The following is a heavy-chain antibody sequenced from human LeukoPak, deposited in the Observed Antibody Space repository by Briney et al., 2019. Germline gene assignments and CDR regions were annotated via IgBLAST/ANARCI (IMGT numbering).Heavy chain of an antibody. CDR3: VRDHEWAFDY. Sequence: GSLRLSCATSGFTFSSFSMNWVRQAPGKGLEWVSYIRGGSSDIHYADSVKGRFTISRDDAKNSLYLQMNSLRAEDTAVYFCVRDHEWAFDYWGQGTLVTVSS. CDR1: GFTFSSFS. J-gene: IGHJ4*02. CDR2: IRGGSSDI. D-gene: IGHD1-26*01. V-gene: IGHV3-21*05.